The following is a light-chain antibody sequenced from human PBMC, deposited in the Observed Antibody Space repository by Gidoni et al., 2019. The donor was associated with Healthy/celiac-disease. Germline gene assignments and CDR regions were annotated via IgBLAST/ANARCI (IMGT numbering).Light chain of an antibody. CDR3: QQYGSSPFT. V-gene: IGKV3-20*01. CDR2: GAS. Sequence: EIVLTQSPGTLSLSPGERATLSCSASHSVSSSYLDWYQQKPGQAPSLLIYGASSRATGIPDRFSGSGSGTDFTLTISRLEPEDFAVYYCQQYGSSPFTFGPGTKVDIK. J-gene: IGKJ3*01. CDR1: HSVSSSY.